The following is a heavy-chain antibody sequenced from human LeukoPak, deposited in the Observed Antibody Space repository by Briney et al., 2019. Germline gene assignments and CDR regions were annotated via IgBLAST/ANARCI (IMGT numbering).Heavy chain of an antibody. CDR3: AKDRGLSLWFGVSNAFDM. J-gene: IGHJ3*02. CDR2: VHYSGTA. D-gene: IGHD3-10*01. CDR1: DGSITNDD. V-gene: IGHV4-59*01. Sequence: SETLSLTCTVSDGSITNDDWSWVRQPPGKGLEFIGHVHYSGTANYKPSLRSRVTISIATSKQQFFLKLKSVTAADTAVYYCAKDRGLSLWFGVSNAFDMWGKGTMVTVSS.